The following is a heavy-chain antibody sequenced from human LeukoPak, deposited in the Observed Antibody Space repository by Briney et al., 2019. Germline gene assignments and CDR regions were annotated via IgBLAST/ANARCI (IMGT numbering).Heavy chain of an antibody. Sequence: GESLRLSCAASGFTVSSNYMNWVRQAPGKGLEWVSVISSGGNTYSADSLKGRFTISRDNSKNTLYLQMDSLRAEDTAVYYCAREGRYCGGDCYFDYWGQGTLVTVSS. CDR3: AREGRYCGGDCYFDY. D-gene: IGHD2-21*02. CDR1: GFTVSSNY. V-gene: IGHV3-53*01. CDR2: ISSGGNT. J-gene: IGHJ4*02.